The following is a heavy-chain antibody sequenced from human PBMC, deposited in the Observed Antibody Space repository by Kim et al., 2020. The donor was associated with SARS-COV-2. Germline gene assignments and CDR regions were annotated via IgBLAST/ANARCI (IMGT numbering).Heavy chain of an antibody. Sequence: GGPLRLSCAASGFTFSSYAMSWVRQAPGKGLEWVSAISGSGGSTYYADSVKGRFTISRDNSKNTLYLQMNSLRAEDTAVYYCAKVPSYGDYGPPQYRYFDLWGRRTLVTVSS. CDR1: GFTFSSYA. D-gene: IGHD4-17*01. V-gene: IGHV3-23*01. CDR2: ISGSGGST. CDR3: AKVPSYGDYGPPQYRYFDL. J-gene: IGHJ2*01.